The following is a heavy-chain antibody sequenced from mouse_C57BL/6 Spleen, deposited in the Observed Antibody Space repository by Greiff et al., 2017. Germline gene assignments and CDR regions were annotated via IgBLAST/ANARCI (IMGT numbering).Heavy chain of an antibody. Sequence: QVQLQQPGAELVKPGASVKMSCKASGYTFTSYWITWVKQRPGQGLEWIGDIYPSNGGTNYNEKFKSKATLTVDKSSSTAYMQLSSLTSEDSAVYYCARGMGLAYFDYWGQGTTLTVSS. CDR3: ARGMGLAYFDY. J-gene: IGHJ2*01. CDR2: IYPSNGGT. V-gene: IGHV1-55*01. CDR1: GYTFTSYW. D-gene: IGHD4-1*01.